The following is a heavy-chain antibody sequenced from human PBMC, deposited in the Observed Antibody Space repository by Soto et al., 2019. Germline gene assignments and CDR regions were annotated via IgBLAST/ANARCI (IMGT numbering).Heavy chain of an antibody. Sequence: EVQLVESGGGLVQPGGSLRLSCAASGFTFSSHWMHWVRQGPGEGLMWVSRIKNDETSASYADSVKGRFTISRDNAKNTLYLQMSSLRAEDSAIYYCAREKYYDLDVWGQGTTVTVSS. CDR2: IKNDETSA. J-gene: IGHJ6*02. CDR1: GFTFSSHW. V-gene: IGHV3-74*01. CDR3: AREKYYDLDV.